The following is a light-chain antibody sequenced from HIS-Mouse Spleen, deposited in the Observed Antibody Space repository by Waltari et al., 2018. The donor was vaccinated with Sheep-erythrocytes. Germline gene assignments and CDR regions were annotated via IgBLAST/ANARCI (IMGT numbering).Light chain of an antibody. J-gene: IGLJ1*01. CDR1: SSDVGGYND. CDR2: DVS. V-gene: IGLV2-11*01. Sequence: QSALTQPRSVSGSPGQSVTISCTGTSSDVGGYNDVSGYQQHPGKAPKLMIYDVSKRPSGVPDRFSGSKSGTTASLTISGLQAEDEADYYCCSYAGSYNHVFATGTKVTVL. CDR3: CSYAGSYNHV.